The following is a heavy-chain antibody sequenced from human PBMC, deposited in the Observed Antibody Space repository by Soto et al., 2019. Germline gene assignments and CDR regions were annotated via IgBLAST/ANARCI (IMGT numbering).Heavy chain of an antibody. CDR1: GGTFSSYS. J-gene: IGHJ4*02. CDR3: TRGHGFNGAAFDY. D-gene: IGHD2-8*01. Sequence: QVQLVQSGAEVKKPGSSVKVSCKTSGGTFSSYSVSWVRQAPGQGLEWMGGIIPIFGIPTYAQKFQFRVTISADESTSTASMELSGLRSEDTAIYYCTRGHGFNGAAFDYWGQGTLVTVSS. CDR2: IIPIFGIP. V-gene: IGHV1-69*01.